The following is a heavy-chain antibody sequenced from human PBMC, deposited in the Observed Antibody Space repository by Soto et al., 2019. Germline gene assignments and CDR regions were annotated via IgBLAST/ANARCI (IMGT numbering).Heavy chain of an antibody. CDR2: ISGSDGST. V-gene: IGHV3-23*01. D-gene: IGHD1-7*01. J-gene: IGHJ6*03. Sequence: HPGGSLRLSCAASGFTFSSYAMTWVRQAPGKGLQWVSTISGSDGSTYYADSVKGRFTISRDNSKSTLYLQMNNLSAEDTAVYYCAKDWETTSYYYYMDVWGKGTTVTVSS. CDR1: GFTFSSYA. CDR3: AKDWETTSYYYYMDV.